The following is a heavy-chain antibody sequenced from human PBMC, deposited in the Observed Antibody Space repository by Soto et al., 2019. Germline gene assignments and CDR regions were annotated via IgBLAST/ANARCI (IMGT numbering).Heavy chain of an antibody. Sequence: QVQLMQSGTEVKKPGASVTVSCKASGYTSADFGISWVRQAPGQGLEWMGWVSGNNGASNPAPKVQGRITMTLDTSTGVSYMALRSLRSDDTAIYYCVRDQKYFRVNGNWFDPWGQGTLVSVSS. CDR2: VSGNNGAS. J-gene: IGHJ5*01. V-gene: IGHV1-18*04. D-gene: IGHD2-2*01. CDR1: GYTSADFG. CDR3: VRDQKYFRVNGNWFDP.